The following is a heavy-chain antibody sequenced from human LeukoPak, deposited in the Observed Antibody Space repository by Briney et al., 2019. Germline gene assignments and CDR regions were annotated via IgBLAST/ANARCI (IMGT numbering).Heavy chain of an antibody. CDR3: ARGGLAAAGQFDY. V-gene: IGHV3-11*01. CDR1: GFTFSDYY. CDR2: ISSSGSTK. J-gene: IGHJ4*02. Sequence: GGSLRLSCAASGFTFSDYYMSWIRQAPGKGLEWVSYISSSGSTKYYADSVKGRFTISRDNAKNSYLQMNSLRAEDTAVYYCARGGLAAAGQFDYWGQGTLVTVSS. D-gene: IGHD6-13*01.